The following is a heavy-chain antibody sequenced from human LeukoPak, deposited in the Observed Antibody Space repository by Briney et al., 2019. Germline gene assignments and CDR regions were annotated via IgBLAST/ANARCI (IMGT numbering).Heavy chain of an antibody. D-gene: IGHD2-2*01. J-gene: IGHJ4*02. V-gene: IGHV3-53*01. CDR2: IYSGGST. Sequence: GGSLRLSCAASGFTVSSNYMSWVRQAPGEGLEWVSVIYSGGSTYYADSVKGRFTISRDNSKNTLYLQMNSLRAEDTAVYYCASHCSSTSCYSAPYSFDYWGQGTLVTVSS. CDR1: GFTVSSNY. CDR3: ASHCSSTSCYSAPYSFDY.